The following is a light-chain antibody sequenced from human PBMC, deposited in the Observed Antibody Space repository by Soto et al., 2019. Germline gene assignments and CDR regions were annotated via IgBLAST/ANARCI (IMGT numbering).Light chain of an antibody. CDR3: QQYNNWPPVT. J-gene: IGKJ1*01. CDR1: QSVSSN. V-gene: IGKV3-15*01. CDR2: GAS. Sequence: EIVMTRSPATLSVSPGERATLSCRASQSVSSNLAWYQQKPGQAPRLLIYGASTRATGIPARFSGSGSGTEFTLTISSLQSEDFAVYYCQQYNNWPPVTFGQGTKVDIK.